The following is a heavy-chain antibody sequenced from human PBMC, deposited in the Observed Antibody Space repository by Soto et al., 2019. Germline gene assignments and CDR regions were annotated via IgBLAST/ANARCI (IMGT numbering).Heavy chain of an antibody. CDR3: AREGDIVVSPGDNYYYYYGMDV. CDR1: GGTFSSYA. J-gene: IGHJ6*02. Sequence: SVKVSCKASGGTFSSYAISWVRQAPGQGLEWMGGIIPIFGTANYAQKFQGRVTITADKSTSTAYMELSSLRSDDTAVYYCAREGDIVVSPGDNYYYYYGMDVWGQGTTVTVSS. CDR2: IIPIFGTA. D-gene: IGHD2-15*01. V-gene: IGHV1-69*06.